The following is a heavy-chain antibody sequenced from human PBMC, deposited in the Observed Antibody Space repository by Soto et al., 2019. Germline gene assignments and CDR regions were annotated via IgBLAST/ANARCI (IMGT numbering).Heavy chain of an antibody. CDR3: ARLGYCSCGGCSDF. CDR2: ISYDGSNQ. J-gene: IGHJ4*02. Sequence: QVQLVESGGGVVQPGRSLRLSCAASGFAFSSYAIHWVRQAPGKGLEWVAVISYDGSNQYYADSVRGRFIISRDNSRRGLSLQLNSLRLEDTAMYYCARLGYCSCGGCSDFWGQGTLVTVSS. D-gene: IGHD2-15*01. CDR1: GFAFSSYA. V-gene: IGHV3-30*03.